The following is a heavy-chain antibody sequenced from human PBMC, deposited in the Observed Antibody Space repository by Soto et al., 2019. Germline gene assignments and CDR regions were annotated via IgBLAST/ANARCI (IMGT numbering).Heavy chain of an antibody. Sequence: QTLSLTCAISGDSVSSNSAAWNWNRQSPSRGLEWLGRTYYRSKWYNDYAVSVKSRITINPDTSNNQFSLQLNSVTPEDTAVYYCAREEQQLVNWFDPGGHGTLVTVFS. CDR2: TYYRSKWYN. V-gene: IGHV6-1*01. CDR3: AREEQQLVNWFDP. D-gene: IGHD6-13*01. J-gene: IGHJ5*02. CDR1: GDSVSSNSAA.